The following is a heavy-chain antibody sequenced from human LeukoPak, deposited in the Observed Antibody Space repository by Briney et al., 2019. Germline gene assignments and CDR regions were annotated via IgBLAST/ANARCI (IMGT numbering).Heavy chain of an antibody. V-gene: IGHV1-2*04. D-gene: IGHD3-22*01. CDR2: INPNSGGT. CDR1: GYTFTGYY. CDR3: AREYYDSSGIRYAFDI. J-gene: IGHJ3*02. Sequence: VASVKVSCKASGYTFTGYYMHWVRQAPGQGLEWMGWINPNSGGTNYAQKFQGWVTMTRDTSISTAYMELSRLRSDDTAVYYCAREYYDSSGIRYAFDIWGQGTMVTVSS.